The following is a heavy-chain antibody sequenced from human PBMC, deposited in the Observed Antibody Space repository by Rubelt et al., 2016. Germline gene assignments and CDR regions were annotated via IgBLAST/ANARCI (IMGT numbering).Heavy chain of an antibody. CDR2: IYYSGST. D-gene: IGHD6-13*01. CDR1: GGSASPHY. CDR3: ASRTYSSSPFDP. Sequence: QVQLQESGPGLVKPSETLSLTCNVSGGSASPHYWSWVRQSPGKGLEWIGTIYYSGSTYYSPSLKSRVTISVDTSKNQFPLKGSAVTAADTAVYYCASRTYSSSPFDPWGQGTLVTVSS. J-gene: IGHJ5*02. V-gene: IGHV4-59*04.